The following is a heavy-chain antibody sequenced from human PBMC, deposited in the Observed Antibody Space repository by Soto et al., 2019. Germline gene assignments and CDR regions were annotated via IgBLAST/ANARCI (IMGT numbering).Heavy chain of an antibody. CDR3: AKMVTWDSSCYSQGGFDC. D-gene: IGHD3-22*01. J-gene: IGHJ4*02. CDR2: ISWNSGNI. Sequence: EMHLVESGGGLVQPGRSLTISCAASGFTFEDYAMHWVRQTPGKGLEWVSGISWNSGNIIYAESVKGRFTISRDNAKNSLYLQMNSLRPEDTALYYCAKMVTWDSSCYSQGGFDCWGQGTLVTVSS. CDR1: GFTFEDYA. V-gene: IGHV3-9*01.